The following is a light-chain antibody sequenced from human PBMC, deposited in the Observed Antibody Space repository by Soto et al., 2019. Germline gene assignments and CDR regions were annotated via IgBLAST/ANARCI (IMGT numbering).Light chain of an antibody. CDR2: GAS. CDR3: QYYVGSPT. V-gene: IGKV3-20*01. Sequence: EIVLTQSPGTLSLSPGERATLSCRASQSISSDDLAWYQQKPGHAPRIHIHGASTGAPGIPDRFSGSGSGTAFTLPIVRLEPEDFAVYYCQYYVGSPTFGGGTRGEI. J-gene: IGKJ4*01. CDR1: QSISSDD.